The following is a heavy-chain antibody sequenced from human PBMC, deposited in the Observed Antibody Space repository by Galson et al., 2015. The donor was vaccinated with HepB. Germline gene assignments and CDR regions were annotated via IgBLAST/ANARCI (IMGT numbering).Heavy chain of an antibody. CDR2: ISYDGSNE. D-gene: IGHD6-6*01. J-gene: IGHJ4*02. CDR1: GFRFSDYG. CDR3: ARAWGAARTVDF. V-gene: IGHV3-30*03. Sequence: SLRLSCAASGFRFSDYGLHWVRQAPGKGLEWVSLISYDGSNEYYADSVEGRFTISRDDSKNTLYVQMHSLRAEDTAVYYCARAWGAARTVDFWGQGTLLTVSS.